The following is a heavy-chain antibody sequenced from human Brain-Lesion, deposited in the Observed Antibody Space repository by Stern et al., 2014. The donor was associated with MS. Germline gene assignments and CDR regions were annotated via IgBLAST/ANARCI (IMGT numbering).Heavy chain of an antibody. D-gene: IGHD2-2*01. CDR1: GGSISSGGYY. V-gene: IGHV4-61*02. J-gene: IGHJ6*02. CDR3: ARGRVVPGFQYYATDV. Sequence: VQLVESGPGLVQPSQTLSLSCTVSGGSISSGGYYWSWIRQPAGKGLEWIGRLFYSGSTSYNPSLKSRVTISIDPSQHQFFLGRTSRTAADTAVYYCARGRVVPGFQYYATDVWGQGTTVIVSS. CDR2: LFYSGST.